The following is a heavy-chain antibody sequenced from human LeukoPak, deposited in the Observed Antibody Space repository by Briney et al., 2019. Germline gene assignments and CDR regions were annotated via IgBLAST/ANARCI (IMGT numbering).Heavy chain of an antibody. CDR3: ARDHGSGSYWT. CDR2: IIPIFGTA. Sequence: ASVKVSCKASGGTFSSYAISWVRQAPGQGLEWMGGIIPIFGTANYAQKFQGRVTITADESTSTAYMELSSLRSGDTAVYYCARDHGSGSYWTWGQGTLVTVSS. J-gene: IGHJ5*02. D-gene: IGHD3-10*01. V-gene: IGHV1-69*13. CDR1: GGTFSSYA.